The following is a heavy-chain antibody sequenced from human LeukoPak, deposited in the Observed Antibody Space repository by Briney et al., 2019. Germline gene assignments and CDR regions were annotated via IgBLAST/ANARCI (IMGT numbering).Heavy chain of an antibody. V-gene: IGHV4-39*07. Sequence: SETLSLTCTVSGGSISSSSYYWGWIRQPPGKGLEWIGSIYYSGSTYYNPSLKSRVTISVDTSKNQFSLKLRSVTAADTAVYYCARDVLWFGELLSPPHFDYWGQGTLVTVSS. CDR2: IYYSGST. CDR1: GGSISSSSYY. CDR3: ARDVLWFGELLSPPHFDY. J-gene: IGHJ4*02. D-gene: IGHD3-10*01.